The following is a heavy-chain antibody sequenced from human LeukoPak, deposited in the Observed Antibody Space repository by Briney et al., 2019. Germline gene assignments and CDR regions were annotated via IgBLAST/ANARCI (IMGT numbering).Heavy chain of an antibody. CDR1: GFSVSTNY. CDR2: LYRDGST. CDR3: VTLGGHRDCTNGVCYHCVS. D-gene: IGHD2-8*01. Sequence: GGSLRLSCAASGFSVSTNYMSWVRQAPGEGREWVSVLYRDGSTYFADSVKGRYTISRDRSKNTLYLQMNSLRAEDTAVYYCVTLGGHRDCTNGVCYHCVSWGQGTLVTVSS. J-gene: IGHJ4*02. V-gene: IGHV3-66*01.